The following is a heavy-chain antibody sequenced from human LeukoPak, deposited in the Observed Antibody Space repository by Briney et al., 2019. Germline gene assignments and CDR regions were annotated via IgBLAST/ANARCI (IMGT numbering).Heavy chain of an antibody. Sequence: GGSLRLSCAASGFTSSSYSMNWVRQAPGEGLEWVSYISSSSSTIYYADSVKGRFTISRDNAKNSLYLQMNSLRAEDTAVYYCARGAAYYDSSGYYPLYWGQGTLVTVSS. J-gene: IGHJ4*02. CDR1: GFTSSSYS. V-gene: IGHV3-48*01. CDR2: ISSSSSTI. D-gene: IGHD3-22*01. CDR3: ARGAAYYDSSGYYPLY.